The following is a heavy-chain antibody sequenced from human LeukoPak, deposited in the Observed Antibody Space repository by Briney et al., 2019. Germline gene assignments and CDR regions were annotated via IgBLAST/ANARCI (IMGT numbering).Heavy chain of an antibody. V-gene: IGHV3-30*18. CDR2: ISYDGSNK. D-gene: IGHD3-3*01. J-gene: IGHJ4*02. Sequence: GRSLRLSCAASGFTFSSYGMHWVRQAPGKGLEWVAVISYDGSNKYYADSVKGRFTISRDNSKNTLYLQMNSPRAEDTAVYYCANDPEYDFWSGYFSPFDYWGQGTLVTVSS. CDR1: GFTFSSYG. CDR3: ANDPEYDFWSGYFSPFDY.